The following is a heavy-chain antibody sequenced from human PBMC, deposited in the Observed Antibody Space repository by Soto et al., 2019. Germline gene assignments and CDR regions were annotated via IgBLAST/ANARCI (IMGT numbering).Heavy chain of an antibody. J-gene: IGHJ4*02. CDR2: VWYDGSDQ. CDR1: GFTFSSYG. CDR3: ARAPYFQTSNSDY. V-gene: IGHV3-33*01. D-gene: IGHD1-7*01. Sequence: VQLVESGGGVVQPGRSLRLSCAASGFTFSSYGFHWVRQAPGKGLEWVAAVWYDGSDQYYADSVKGRFTISRDNSKNTLYLQMNSLRAEDTAVYYCARAPYFQTSNSDYWGQGTLVTVSS.